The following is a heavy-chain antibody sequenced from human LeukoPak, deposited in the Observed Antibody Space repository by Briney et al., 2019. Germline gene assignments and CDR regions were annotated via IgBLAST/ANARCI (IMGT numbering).Heavy chain of an antibody. CDR2: IYYSGST. J-gene: IGHJ5*02. D-gene: IGHD1-26*01. CDR3: ARAVGAGGHNWFDP. CDR1: GGSFSAYY. V-gene: IGHV4-59*01. Sequence: SETLSLTCAVYGGSFSAYYWSWIRQPPGKGLEWIGYIYYSGSTDYNPSLKSRVTISVDTSKNQFSLKLSSVTAADTAVYYCARAVGAGGHNWFDPWGQGTLVTVSS.